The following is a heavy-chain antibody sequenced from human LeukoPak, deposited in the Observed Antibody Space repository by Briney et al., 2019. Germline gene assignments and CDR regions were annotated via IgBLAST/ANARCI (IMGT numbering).Heavy chain of an antibody. D-gene: IGHD3-10*01. CDR2: ISGNGGST. Sequence: GGSLRLSCAASGFTFSRYAMSWVPQAPGKGLEWVLAISGNGGSTYYADSVRGRLTISRDNSKNTLYLQMNSLRAEDTAVYYCAKDRQGYPGTMFQHWGQGTLVTVSS. V-gene: IGHV3-23*01. CDR3: AKDRQGYPGTMFQH. J-gene: IGHJ1*01. CDR1: GFTFSRYA.